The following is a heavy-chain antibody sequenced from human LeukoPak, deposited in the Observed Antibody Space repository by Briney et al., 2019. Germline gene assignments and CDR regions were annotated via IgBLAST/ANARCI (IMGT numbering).Heavy chain of an antibody. CDR3: ACGNSHSYYYYGMDV. Sequence: GASVKVSCKASGYTFTGYYMHWVRQAPGQGLEWMGRINPNSGGTNYAQKFQGRVTMTRDTSISTAYMELSRLRSDDTAVYYCACGNSHSYYYYGMDVWGQGTTVTVSS. CDR1: GYTFTGYY. D-gene: IGHD4-23*01. J-gene: IGHJ6*02. V-gene: IGHV1-2*06. CDR2: INPNSGGT.